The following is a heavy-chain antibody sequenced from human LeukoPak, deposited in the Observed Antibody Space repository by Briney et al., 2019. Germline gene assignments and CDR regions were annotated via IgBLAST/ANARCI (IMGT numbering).Heavy chain of an antibody. CDR3: ARVPSLHDFWHFWQVDNWFDP. CDR2: INPNSGGT. J-gene: IGHJ5*02. V-gene: IGHV1-2*02. Sequence: GASVKVSCKASGYTFTGYYMHWVRQAPGQGLEWMGWINPNSGGTNYAQKFQGRVTMTRDTSISTAYMELSRLRSDDTAVYYCARVPSLHDFWHFWQVDNWFDPWGQGTLVTVSS. D-gene: IGHD3-3*01. CDR1: GYTFTGYY.